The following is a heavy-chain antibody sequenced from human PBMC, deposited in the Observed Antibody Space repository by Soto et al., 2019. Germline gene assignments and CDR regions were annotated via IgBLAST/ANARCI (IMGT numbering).Heavy chain of an antibody. CDR3: GRGGSDSPMAPGY. D-gene: IGHD5-18*01. CDR1: GFTFSSHW. V-gene: IGHV3-74*01. CDR2: INPDGSAT. J-gene: IGHJ4*02. Sequence: VGSLRLSCAASGFTFSSHWMHWVRQAPGKGLVWVSRINPDGSATNYADSVKGRFTISRDNAKNTLYLQMNSLRAEDTAVFYCGRGGSDSPMAPGYWGQGTLVTVSS.